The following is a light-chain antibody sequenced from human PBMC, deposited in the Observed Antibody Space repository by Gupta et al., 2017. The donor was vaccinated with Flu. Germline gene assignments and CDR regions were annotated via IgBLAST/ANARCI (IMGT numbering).Light chain of an antibody. V-gene: IGKV3-11*01. J-gene: IGKJ3*01. CDR3: QQRSNWPKVT. CDR2: GAS. CDR1: QNVSSY. Sequence: EIVLTQSPATLSLSPGERATLSCRASQNVSSYLAWYQQKPGQAPRLLIYGASSRATGIPARFSGSVSGTDFTLTISSLEPEDFAVYYCQQRSNWPKVTFGPGTKVDSK.